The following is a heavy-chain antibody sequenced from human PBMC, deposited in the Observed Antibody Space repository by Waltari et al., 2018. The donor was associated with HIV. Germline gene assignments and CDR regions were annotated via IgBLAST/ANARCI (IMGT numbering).Heavy chain of an antibody. J-gene: IGHJ3*02. CDR1: GGSISSSSYY. D-gene: IGHD4-17*01. Sequence: QLQLQESGPGLVKPSETLSLTCTVSGGSISSSSYYWGWIRQPPGKGLGWIGSIYYSGSTYYNPSLKSRVTISVDTSKNQFSLKLSSVTAADTAVYYCARHRASTGAFDSWGQGTMVTVSS. V-gene: IGHV4-39*01. CDR2: IYYSGST. CDR3: ARHRASTGAFDS.